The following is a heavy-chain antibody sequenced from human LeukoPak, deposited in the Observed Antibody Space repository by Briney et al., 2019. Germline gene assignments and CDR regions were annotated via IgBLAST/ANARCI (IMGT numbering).Heavy chain of an antibody. J-gene: IGHJ4*02. CDR2: IYHSGST. Sequence: SQTLSLTCTVSGGSISSGGYYWSWIRQPPGKGLEWIGYIYHSGSTYYSPSLKSRVTISVDRSKNQFSLKLSSVTAADTAVYYCARDRGNGSGSYIDYWGQGTLVTVSS. D-gene: IGHD3-10*01. V-gene: IGHV4-30-2*01. CDR1: GGSISSGGYY. CDR3: ARDRGNGSGSYIDY.